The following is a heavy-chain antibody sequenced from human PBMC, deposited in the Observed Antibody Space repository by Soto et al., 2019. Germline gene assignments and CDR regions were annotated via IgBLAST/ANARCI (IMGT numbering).Heavy chain of an antibody. V-gene: IGHV3-21*01. CDR1: GFTFSSYS. CDR2: ISSSSSYI. D-gene: IGHD4-17*01. J-gene: IGHJ6*02. Sequence: GGSLRLSCAASGFTFSSYSMNWVRQAPGKGLEWVSSISSSSSYIYYADSVKGRFTISRDNAKNSLYLQMNSLRAEDTAVYYCARGMTTVVTPDYYYGMDVWGQGTTVTVSS. CDR3: ARGMTTVVTPDYYYGMDV.